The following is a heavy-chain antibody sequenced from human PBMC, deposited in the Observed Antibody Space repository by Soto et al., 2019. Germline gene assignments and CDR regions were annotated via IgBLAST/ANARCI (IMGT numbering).Heavy chain of an antibody. V-gene: IGHV3-23*01. J-gene: IGHJ6*02. CDR2: IRGSGDGT. CDR3: AKDVSGPYYYYGLDV. CDR1: GFTFSRFA. Sequence: EGSLRLSCAASGFTFSRFAMIWVRQAPGQGLEWVSAIRGSGDGTYYEDSVKGRYTISRDNSRNTLYLQMSSLRAEDTAVYYCAKDVSGPYYYYGLDVWGQGTTVTVSS.